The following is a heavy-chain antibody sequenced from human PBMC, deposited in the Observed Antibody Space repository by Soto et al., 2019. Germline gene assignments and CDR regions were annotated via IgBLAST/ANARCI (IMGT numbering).Heavy chain of an antibody. J-gene: IGHJ3*02. V-gene: IGHV1-2*04. D-gene: IGHD2-2*01. CDR3: ARGEAAMFAAFDI. Sequence: ASVKVSCKASGYTFTGYYMHWVRQAPGQGLEWMGWSNPNSGGTNYAQKFQGWVTMTRDTSISTAYMELSRLRSDDTAVYYCARGEAAMFAAFDIWGQGTMVTVSS. CDR1: GYTFTGYY. CDR2: SNPNSGGT.